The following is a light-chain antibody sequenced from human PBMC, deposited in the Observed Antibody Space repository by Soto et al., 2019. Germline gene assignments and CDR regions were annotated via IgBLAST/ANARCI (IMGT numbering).Light chain of an antibody. J-gene: IGLJ2*01. V-gene: IGLV1-44*01. CDR2: NNN. CDR1: SSNIGSNT. CDR3: ATWDNGRTGVV. Sequence: QSVLTQPPSTSGTPGQRVTISCSGSSSNIGSNTVHWYQQIPGTAPKLLIYNNNQRSSGVSDRFSGSKSDTSASLVISGLQSEDEADYYCATWDNGRTGVVFGGGTKLTV.